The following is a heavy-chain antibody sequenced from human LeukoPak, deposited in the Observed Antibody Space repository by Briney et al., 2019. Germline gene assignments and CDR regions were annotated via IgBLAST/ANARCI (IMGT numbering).Heavy chain of an antibody. J-gene: IGHJ4*02. Sequence: SETLSLTCTVSGGSISSYYWSWIRQPPGKGLEWIGYIYYSGSTNYNPSLKNRVTISVDTSKNQFPLKLSSVTAADTAVYYCARRLSGYAYYFDYWGQGTLVTVSS. CDR2: IYYSGST. CDR1: GGSISSYY. D-gene: IGHD3-22*01. V-gene: IGHV4-59*08. CDR3: ARRLSGYAYYFDY.